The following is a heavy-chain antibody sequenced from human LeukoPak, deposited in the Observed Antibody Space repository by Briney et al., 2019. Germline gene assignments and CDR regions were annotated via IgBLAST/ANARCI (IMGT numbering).Heavy chain of an antibody. Sequence: SVKVSCKASGGTFSSYAISWVRQAPGQGLEWMGGIIPIFGTANYAQKSQGRVTITADESTSTAYMELSSLRSEDTAVYYCAREGNYYGSGSYYSWFDPWGQGTLVTVSS. CDR2: IIPIFGTA. J-gene: IGHJ5*02. V-gene: IGHV1-69*01. CDR3: AREGNYYGSGSYYSWFDP. D-gene: IGHD3-10*01. CDR1: GGTFSSYA.